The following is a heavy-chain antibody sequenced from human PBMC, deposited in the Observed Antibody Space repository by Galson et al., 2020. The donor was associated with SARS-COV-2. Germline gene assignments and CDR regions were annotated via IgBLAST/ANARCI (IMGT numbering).Heavy chain of an antibody. CDR2: IYYSGST. Sequence: SETLSLTCPVPGGSLSSTSYYWGWIRQPPGKGLEWIGSIYYSGSTYYNPSLKSRVTISVDTSKNQFSLKLSSVTAADTAVYYCARLGGYSYGTLYYFDYWGQGTLVTVSS. CDR1: GGSLSSTSYY. V-gene: IGHV4-39*01. CDR3: ARLGGYSYGTLYYFDY. D-gene: IGHD5-18*01. J-gene: IGHJ4*02.